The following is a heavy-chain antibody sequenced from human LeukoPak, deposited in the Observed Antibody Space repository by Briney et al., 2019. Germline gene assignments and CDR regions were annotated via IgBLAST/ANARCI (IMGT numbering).Heavy chain of an antibody. J-gene: IGHJ4*02. CDR3: ANLRFGELLPFDY. V-gene: IGHV3-21*01. CDR1: GFTFSSYS. CDR2: ISSSSSYI. D-gene: IGHD3-10*01. Sequence: GGSLRLSCAASGFTFSSYSMNWVRQAPGKGLEWVSSISSSSSYIYYADSVKGRFTISRDNAKNSLYLQMNSLRAEDTAVYYCANLRFGELLPFDYWGQGTPVTVSS.